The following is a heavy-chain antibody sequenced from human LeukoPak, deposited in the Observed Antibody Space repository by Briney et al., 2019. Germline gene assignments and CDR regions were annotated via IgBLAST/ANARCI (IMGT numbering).Heavy chain of an antibody. CDR3: ARGVSGYFDSSGRHY. Sequence: GGSLRLSCTASGFTFSGHWIHWVRQPPGMGLVWVSRINERGTDSMYAESVKGRFTISRDNAKNTVYLQMNSLRAEDTAVFYCARGVSGYFDSSGRHYWGQGTLVAVSS. J-gene: IGHJ4*02. CDR2: INERGTDS. D-gene: IGHD3-22*01. CDR1: GFTFSGHW. V-gene: IGHV3-74*03.